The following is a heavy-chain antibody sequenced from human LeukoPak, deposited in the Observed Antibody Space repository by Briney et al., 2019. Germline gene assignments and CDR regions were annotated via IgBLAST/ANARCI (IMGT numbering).Heavy chain of an antibody. D-gene: IGHD3-9*01. Sequence: SEALSLTCTVSGGSISSGSYYWGWIRQPPGKGLEWIGSIYYSGSTYYNPSLKSRVTISVDTSKNQFSLKLSSVTAADTAVYYCARDGDILTGTIDYWGQGTLVTVSS. CDR2: IYYSGST. V-gene: IGHV4-39*07. CDR3: ARDGDILTGTIDY. CDR1: GGSISSGSYY. J-gene: IGHJ4*02.